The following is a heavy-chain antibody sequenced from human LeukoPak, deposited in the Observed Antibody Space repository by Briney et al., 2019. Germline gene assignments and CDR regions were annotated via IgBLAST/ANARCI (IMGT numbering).Heavy chain of an antibody. J-gene: IGHJ6*02. CDR2: ISYDGSNK. Sequence: PGRSLRLSCAASGFTFSSYGMHWVRQAPGKGLERVAVISYDGSNKYYADSVKGRFTISRDNSKNTLYLQMNSLRAEDTAVYYCAKGRAPFSSDYYYYGMDVWGQGTTVTVSS. CDR1: GFTFSSYG. CDR3: AKGRAPFSSDYYYYGMDV. V-gene: IGHV3-30*18.